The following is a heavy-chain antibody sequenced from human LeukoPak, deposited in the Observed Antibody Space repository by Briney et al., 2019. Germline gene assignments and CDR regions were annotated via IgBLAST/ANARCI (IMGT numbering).Heavy chain of an antibody. D-gene: IGHD1-7*01. CDR3: ARVGLWHYPIDS. J-gene: IGHJ4*02. Sequence: GGSLRLSCAASGFTFSSYSMNWVRQAPGKGLEWVSYITSSSTIIYYGDSVKGRFTVSRDNAKNSLFLEMNSLRAEDTAVYYCARVGLWHYPIDSWGQGTLVTVSS. CDR1: GFTFSSYS. V-gene: IGHV3-48*01. CDR2: ITSSSTII.